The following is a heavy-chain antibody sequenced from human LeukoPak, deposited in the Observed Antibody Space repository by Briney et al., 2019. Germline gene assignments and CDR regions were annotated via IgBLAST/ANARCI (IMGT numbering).Heavy chain of an antibody. CDR2: INTNTGNP. CDR3: ARWAYYYDSSGYYPSDY. J-gene: IGHJ4*02. D-gene: IGHD3-22*01. CDR1: GYTFTSYA. Sequence: GASVKASCKASGYTFTSYAMNWVRQAPGQGLEWMGWINTNTGNPTYAQGFTGRFVFSLDTSVSTAYLQISSLKAEDTAVYYCARWAYYYDSSGYYPSDYWGQGTLVTVSS. V-gene: IGHV7-4-1*02.